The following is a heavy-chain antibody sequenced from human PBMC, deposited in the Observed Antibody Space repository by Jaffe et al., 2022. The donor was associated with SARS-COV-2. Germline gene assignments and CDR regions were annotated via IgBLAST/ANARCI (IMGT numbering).Heavy chain of an antibody. CDR3: ARDPAPGIAVAGPTGLDYYYYGMDV. D-gene: IGHD6-19*01. Sequence: QVQLVESGGGVVQPGRSLRLSCAASGFTFSSYGMHWVRQAPGKGLEWVAVIWYDGSNKYYADSVKGRFTISRDNSKNTLYLQMNSLRAEDTAVYYCARDPAPGIAVAGPTGLDYYYYGMDVWGQGTTVTVSS. J-gene: IGHJ6*02. CDR1: GFTFSSYG. CDR2: IWYDGSNK. V-gene: IGHV3-33*01.